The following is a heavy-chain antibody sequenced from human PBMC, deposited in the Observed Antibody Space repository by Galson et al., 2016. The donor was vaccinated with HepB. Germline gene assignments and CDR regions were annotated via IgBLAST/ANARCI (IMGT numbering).Heavy chain of an antibody. CDR2: IYSGGST. CDR1: GFTVSNNY. V-gene: IGHV3-66*01. CDR3: ARNRHCSGGSCYGA. D-gene: IGHD2-15*01. Sequence: SLRLSCAASGFTVSNNYMRWVRQAPGKGLEWVSLIYSGGSTYYADSVKGRFTISRDSSKNTLYLQMNSLIAEDTAVYYCARNRHCSGGSCYGAWGQGTLVTVSS. J-gene: IGHJ5*02.